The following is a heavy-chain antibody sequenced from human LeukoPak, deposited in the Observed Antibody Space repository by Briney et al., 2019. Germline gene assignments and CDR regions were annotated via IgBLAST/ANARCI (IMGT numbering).Heavy chain of an antibody. J-gene: IGHJ5*02. CDR2: IRYDGSNK. CDR3: AKGPPSSPGLFDP. V-gene: IGHV3-30*02. D-gene: IGHD6-13*01. CDR1: GFTFSSYW. Sequence: GGSLRLSCAASGFTFSSYWMHWVRQAPGKGLEWVAFIRYDGSNKYYADSVKGRFTISRDNSKNTLYLQMNSLRAEDTAVYYCAKGPPSSPGLFDPWGQGTLVTVSS.